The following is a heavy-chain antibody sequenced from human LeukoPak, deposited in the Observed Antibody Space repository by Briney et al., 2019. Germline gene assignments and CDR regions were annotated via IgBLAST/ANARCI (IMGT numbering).Heavy chain of an antibody. CDR3: ARGFKNYYYMDV. V-gene: IGHV1-69*13. Sequence: ASVKVSCKASGYTFTSYGISWVRQAPGQGLEWMGGIIPIFGTANYAQKFQGRVTITADESTSTAYMELSSLRSEDTAVYYCARGFKNYYYMDVWGKGTTVTVSS. CDR1: GYTFTSYG. CDR2: IIPIFGTA. J-gene: IGHJ6*03.